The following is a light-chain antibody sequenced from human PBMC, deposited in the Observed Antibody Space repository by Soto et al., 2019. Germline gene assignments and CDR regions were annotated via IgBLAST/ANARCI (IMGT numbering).Light chain of an antibody. J-gene: IGKJ3*01. V-gene: IGKV1-12*01. CDR3: QQGHGFPFP. CDR2: ASS. Sequence: DIQMTQSPSSVSASVGDRVTITCRASQHISRWLAWYQQKPGKAPRLMIYASSTLESGVPARFSGIGSGTDVTLTISSRQPEDVATYYGQQGHGFPFPVGAGTKVHIK. CDR1: QHISRW.